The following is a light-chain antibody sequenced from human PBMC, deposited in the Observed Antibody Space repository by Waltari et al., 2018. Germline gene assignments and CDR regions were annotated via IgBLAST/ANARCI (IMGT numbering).Light chain of an antibody. Sequence: DSILTQSPGTLPLSPGERATLSCRATQTISTHYLAWYQQKPGQAPRLLIYGASIRATGVPDRFSGSGSGADFTLTISRLEPEDFAVYYCQQYASLPLTFCPGTKVDI. V-gene: IGKV3-20*01. CDR2: GAS. J-gene: IGKJ3*01. CDR3: QQYASLPLT. CDR1: QTISTHY.